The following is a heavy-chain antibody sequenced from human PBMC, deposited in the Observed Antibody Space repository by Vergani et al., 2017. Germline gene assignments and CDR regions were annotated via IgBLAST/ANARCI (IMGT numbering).Heavy chain of an antibody. Sequence: QVQLQESGPGLVKPSETLSLTCTVSGDSVISTDYHWGWIRQPPGKGLEWIGSMDYSGSTSYNPSFEGRISISFETPKNQFSLRLTSVTAADTAVYYCASKRGACRAAYCHSYDFWGPGTLVGVSS. CDR1: GDSVISTDYH. D-gene: IGHD2-15*01. J-gene: IGHJ4*02. V-gene: IGHV4-39*01. CDR2: MDYSGST. CDR3: ASKRGACRAAYCHSYDF.